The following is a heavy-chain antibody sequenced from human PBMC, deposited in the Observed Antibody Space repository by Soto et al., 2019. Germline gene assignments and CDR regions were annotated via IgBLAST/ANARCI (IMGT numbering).Heavy chain of an antibody. CDR2: INTYNGNT. V-gene: IGHV1-18*04. D-gene: IGHD3-16*01. Sequence: ASVKVSCKASGYTFSSYYMNWVRQAPGQGLEWMGWINTYNGNTNYAQNVQGRVTLTTDTSTSTAYMELRSLRSNDTAIYYCAMVDVYVTPSPQDVWGQGTTVTVSS. CDR1: GYTFSSYY. CDR3: AMVDVYVTPSPQDV. J-gene: IGHJ6*02.